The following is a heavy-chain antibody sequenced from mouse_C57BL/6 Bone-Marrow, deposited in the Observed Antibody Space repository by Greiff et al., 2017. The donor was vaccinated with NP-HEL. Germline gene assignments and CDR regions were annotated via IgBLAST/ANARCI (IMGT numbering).Heavy chain of an antibody. J-gene: IGHJ2*01. CDR2: IDPEDGET. Sequence: VHVKQSGAELVKPGASVKLSCTASGFNIKDYYMHWVKQRTEQGLEWIGRIDPEDGETKYAPKFQGKATITADTSSNTAYLQLSSLTPEDTAVYYCARYDGYYEDYFDSWGQGTTLTVSS. CDR3: ARYDGYYEDYFDS. V-gene: IGHV14-2*01. D-gene: IGHD2-3*01. CDR1: GFNIKDYY.